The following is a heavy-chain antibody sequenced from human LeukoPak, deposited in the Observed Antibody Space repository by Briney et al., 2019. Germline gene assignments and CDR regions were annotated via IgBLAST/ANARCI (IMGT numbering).Heavy chain of an antibody. D-gene: IGHD2-15*01. V-gene: IGHV3-30-3*01. Sequence: PGGSLRLSCAASGFTLSSYAMHWVRQAPGKGLEWVAVISYDGSNKYYADSVKGRFTISRDNSKNTLYLQMNSLRAEDTAVYYCARGGSIVVVVAAMDLWGQGTLVTVSS. CDR1: GFTLSSYA. CDR3: ARGGSIVVVVAAMDL. J-gene: IGHJ4*02. CDR2: ISYDGSNK.